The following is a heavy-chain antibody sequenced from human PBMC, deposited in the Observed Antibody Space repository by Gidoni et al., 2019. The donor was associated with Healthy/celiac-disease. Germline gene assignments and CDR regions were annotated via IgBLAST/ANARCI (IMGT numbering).Heavy chain of an antibody. V-gene: IGHV3-30-3*01. CDR3: ACQDYYDSSGLPDY. D-gene: IGHD3-22*01. J-gene: IGHJ4*02. CDR1: GFTFSSYA. Sequence: QVQLVESGGGVVQPGRSLRLSCAASGFTFSSYAMHWVRQAPGKGLEWVAVIAYDGSNKYYADSVKGRFTISRDKSKNTLYLQMNSLRAEDTAVYYCACQDYYDSSGLPDYWGQGTLVTVSS. CDR2: IAYDGSNK.